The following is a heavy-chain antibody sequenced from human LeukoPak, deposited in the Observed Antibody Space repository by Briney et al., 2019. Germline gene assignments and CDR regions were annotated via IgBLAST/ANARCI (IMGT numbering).Heavy chain of an antibody. CDR1: GGSIRSSY. CDR2: IYYSGST. J-gene: IGHJ3*02. Sequence: PSETLSLMCTVSGGSIRSSYWSWIRQPPGKGPEWIGYIYYSGSTNYNPSLKSRVTISLDTSKNQFSLKLSSVTPADTAVYYCARLDSGSYLGRGAFDIWGQGTMVTVSS. D-gene: IGHD1-26*01. V-gene: IGHV4-59*01. CDR3: ARLDSGSYLGRGAFDI.